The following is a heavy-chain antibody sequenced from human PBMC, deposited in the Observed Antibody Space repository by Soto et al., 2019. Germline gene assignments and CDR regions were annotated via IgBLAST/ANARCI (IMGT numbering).Heavy chain of an antibody. J-gene: IGHJ3*02. CDR3: ARDPSYYDSRGDDGYDACDI. CDR1: GGSISSGGYY. D-gene: IGHD3-22*01. CDR2: IYYSGST. Sequence: PSETLSLTCTVSGGSISSGGYYWSWIRQHPGKGLEWIGYIYYSGSTYYNPSLKSRVTISVDTSKNQFSLKLSSVTAADTAVYYCARDPSYYDSRGDDGYDACDIWGQGTMGSVSS. V-gene: IGHV4-31*03.